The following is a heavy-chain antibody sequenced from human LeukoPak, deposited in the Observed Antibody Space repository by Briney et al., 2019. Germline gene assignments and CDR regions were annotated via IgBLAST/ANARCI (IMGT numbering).Heavy chain of an antibody. CDR1: GGSISSTSYY. J-gene: IGHJ4*02. Sequence: SETLSLTCTVSGGSISSTSYYWAWIRQPPGKGLEWIGSIYHSGATYYNPSLKSRVTISVDTSKNQFSLKLSSVTAADTAVYYCASYDFWSGRKFDYWGQGTLVTVSS. V-gene: IGHV4-39*07. CDR2: IYHSGAT. CDR3: ASYDFWSGRKFDY. D-gene: IGHD3-3*01.